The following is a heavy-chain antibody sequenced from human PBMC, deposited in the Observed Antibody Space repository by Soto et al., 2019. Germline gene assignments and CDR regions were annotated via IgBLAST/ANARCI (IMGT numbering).Heavy chain of an antibody. CDR2: IKRKTDGATT. V-gene: IGHV3-15*01. J-gene: IGHJ4*02. Sequence: GGSLRLSCVASGFTFSNAWMTWVRQAPGKGLEWVGRIKRKTDGATTDYGAPVKDRFTISRDDSKNTLYLKMNSLKTEDTAVYYCSTGYCSGGNCFIDYWGQGTLVTVS. CDR3: STGYCSGGNCFIDY. CDR1: GFTFSNAW. D-gene: IGHD2-15*01.